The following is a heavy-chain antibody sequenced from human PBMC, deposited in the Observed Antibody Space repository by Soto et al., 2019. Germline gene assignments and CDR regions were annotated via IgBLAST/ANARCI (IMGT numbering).Heavy chain of an antibody. D-gene: IGHD1-26*01. CDR1: GFTFSGYG. CDR2: ISYDGSNT. V-gene: IGHV3-30*18. CDR3: AKEGGLSGSYYISSSYYFDY. J-gene: IGHJ4*02. Sequence: QVQLVESGGGVDQPGRSLRLSCVASGFTFSGYGMHWVRQAPGKGMEWVAIISYDGSNTYYADSVKGRFTISRDNSKNTLYLQMNSLRAEDTSVYYCAKEGGLSGSYYISSSYYFDYWGQGTLVTVSS.